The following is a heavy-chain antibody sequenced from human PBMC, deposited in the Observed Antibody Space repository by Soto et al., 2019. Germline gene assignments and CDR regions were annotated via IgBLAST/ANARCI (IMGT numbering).Heavy chain of an antibody. CDR1: GGSISSYY. J-gene: IGHJ6*03. CDR2: IYYSGST. V-gene: IGHV4-59*08. Sequence: PSETLSLTCTVSGGSISSYYWSWIRQPPGKGLEWIGYIYYSGSTNYNPSLKSRVTISVDTSKNQFSLKLSSVTAADTAVYYCVRRRYDILPKQGDYYSYRDVWGKGTRFTVPS. D-gene: IGHD3-9*01. CDR3: VRRRYDILPKQGDYYSYRDV.